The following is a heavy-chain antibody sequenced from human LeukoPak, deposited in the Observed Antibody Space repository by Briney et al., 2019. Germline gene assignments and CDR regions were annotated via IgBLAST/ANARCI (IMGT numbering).Heavy chain of an antibody. CDR3: ARHYYDRSDSYSFDY. J-gene: IGHJ4*02. CDR2: IFSSGST. D-gene: IGHD3-22*01. V-gene: IGHV4-59*08. Sequence: SETLSLTCTVSGGSISGYYWSWIRQPPGKGLEWIGYIFSSGSTNYNPSLKSRVTISEGTSVNQFSLKLSSVTAADTAVYYCARHYYDRSDSYSFDYWGQGTLVTVSS. CDR1: GGSISGYY.